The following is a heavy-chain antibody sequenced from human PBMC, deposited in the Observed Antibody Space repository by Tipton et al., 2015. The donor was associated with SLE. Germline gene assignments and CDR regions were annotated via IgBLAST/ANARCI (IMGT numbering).Heavy chain of an antibody. J-gene: IGHJ6*04. CDR1: GGSISSGGYY. V-gene: IGHV4-31*03. D-gene: IGHD5-24*01. CDR3: ARGEGYKGFYFIDV. CDR2: TYYRGTT. Sequence: TLSLTCNVSGGSISSGGYYWSWIRQHPGKGLEWIGYTYYRGTTHYNPSLESRASISVDTSRNQFSLNLTSVTAADTAVFYCARGEGYKGFYFIDVWGRGTKVTVPS.